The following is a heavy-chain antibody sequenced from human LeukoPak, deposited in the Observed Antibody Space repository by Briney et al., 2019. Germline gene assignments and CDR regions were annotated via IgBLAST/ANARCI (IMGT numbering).Heavy chain of an antibody. V-gene: IGHV4-39*07. D-gene: IGHD2-2*01. CDR3: ARERREQLLPPYTRSVTYFDY. CDR2: IYYSGST. J-gene: IGHJ4*02. Sequence: SETLSLTCTVSGDSISSTNYYWGWIRQPPGKGLEWIGSIYYSGSTYYNPSLESRVTISVDTSKNQFSLKLSSVTAADTAVYYCARERREQLLPPYTRSVTYFDYWGQGTLVTVSS. CDR1: GDSISSTNYY.